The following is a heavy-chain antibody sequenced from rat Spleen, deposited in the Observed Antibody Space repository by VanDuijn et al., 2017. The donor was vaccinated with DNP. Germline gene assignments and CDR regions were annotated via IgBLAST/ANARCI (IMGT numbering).Heavy chain of an antibody. CDR1: GFSLTSYG. V-gene: IGHV2S12*01. D-gene: IGHD1-1*01. CDR2: ISGGKNT. CDR3: TRATVSPGYFDY. Sequence: QVQLKESGPGLVQPSQTLSLTCTVSGFSLTSYGLGWVRQPPGKGLEWIAAISGGKNTYYNSALKSRLSISGDASKSQVFLKMNSLQTEDTAIYFCTRATVSPGYFDYWGQGVMVTVSS. J-gene: IGHJ2*01.